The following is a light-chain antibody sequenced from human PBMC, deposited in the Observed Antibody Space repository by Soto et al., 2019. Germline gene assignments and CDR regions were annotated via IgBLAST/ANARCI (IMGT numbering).Light chain of an antibody. J-gene: IGKJ5*01. CDR3: QQSYSTPT. Sequence: DIQMTQSPSTLSASGGDRVTITCRASQSISNWLAWYQQKPGKAPKLLIYAASSLQSGVPSRFSGSGSGTDFTLTISSLQPEDFATYYCQQSYSTPTFGQGTRLEIK. V-gene: IGKV1-39*01. CDR1: QSISNW. CDR2: AAS.